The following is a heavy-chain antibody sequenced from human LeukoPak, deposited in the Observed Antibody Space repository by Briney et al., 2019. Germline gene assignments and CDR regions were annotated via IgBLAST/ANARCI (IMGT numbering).Heavy chain of an antibody. CDR1: GFTFSNYA. CDR3: AKHQADGTPMSPNAFDI. V-gene: IGHV3-23*01. J-gene: IGHJ3*02. CDR2: ISGSGSST. D-gene: IGHD3-22*01. Sequence: PGGSLRLSCAASGFTFSNYAMSWVRQAPGKGLEWVSAISGSGSSTYYADSVKGRFTISRDNSKNTVYLQMNSLRAEDTAVYYCAKHQADGTPMSPNAFDIWGQGTMVTVSS.